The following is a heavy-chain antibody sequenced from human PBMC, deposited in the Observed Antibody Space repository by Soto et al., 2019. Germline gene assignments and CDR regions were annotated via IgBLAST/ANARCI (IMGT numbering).Heavy chain of an antibody. J-gene: IGHJ5*02. CDR2: MNPNSGNT. V-gene: IGHV1-8*01. D-gene: IGHD2-2*01. CDR1: GYTFTSYD. CDR3: AGRYCSSTSCRGNWFEP. Sequence: ASVKVSCKASGYTFTSYDINWVRQATGQGLEWMGWMNPNSGNTGYAQKFQGRVTMTRNTSISTAYMELSSLRSEDTAVYYCAGRYCSSTSCRGNWFEPWGQGTLVTVSS.